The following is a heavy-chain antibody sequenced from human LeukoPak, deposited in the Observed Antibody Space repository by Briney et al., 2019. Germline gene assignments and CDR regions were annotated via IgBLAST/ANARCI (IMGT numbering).Heavy chain of an antibody. CDR2: ISSSSYI. Sequence: GGSLRLSCAASGFTFSSYSMNWVRQAPGKGLEWVSSISSSSYIYYADSVKGRFTISRDNAKNSLYLQMNSLRAEDTAVYYCARVTMVRGADYWGQGTLVTVSS. CDR3: ARVTMVRGADY. D-gene: IGHD3-10*01. J-gene: IGHJ4*02. CDR1: GFTFSSYS. V-gene: IGHV3-21*01.